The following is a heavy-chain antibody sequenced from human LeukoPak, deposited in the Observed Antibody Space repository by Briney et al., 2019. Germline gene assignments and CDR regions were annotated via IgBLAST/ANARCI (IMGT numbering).Heavy chain of an antibody. CDR3: ARTLIDGDAFDI. Sequence: GGSLRLSCAASGFTFSSYSMNWVRQAPGKGLEWVSSISNSSSYIYYADSVKGRFTISRDNAKNSLYLQMNSLRAEDTALYYWARTLIDGDAFDIWGQGTMVTVSS. CDR2: ISNSSSYI. CDR1: GFTFSSYS. D-gene: IGHD5-24*01. J-gene: IGHJ3*02. V-gene: IGHV3-21*01.